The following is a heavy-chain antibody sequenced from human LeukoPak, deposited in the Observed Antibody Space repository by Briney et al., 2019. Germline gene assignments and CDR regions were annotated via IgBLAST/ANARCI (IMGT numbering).Heavy chain of an antibody. Sequence: ASVKVSCKASGYTFTSYYMHWVRQAPGQGLEWMGIINPSGGSTSYAQKFQGRVTMTRDMSTSTVYMELSSLRSEDTAVYYCARWGIAAHDAFDIWGQGTMVTVSS. D-gene: IGHD6-13*01. CDR3: ARWGIAAHDAFDI. V-gene: IGHV1-46*01. J-gene: IGHJ3*02. CDR1: GYTFTSYY. CDR2: INPSGGST.